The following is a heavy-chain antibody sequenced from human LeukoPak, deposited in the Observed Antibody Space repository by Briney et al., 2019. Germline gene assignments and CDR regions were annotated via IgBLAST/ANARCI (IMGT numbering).Heavy chain of an antibody. CDR2: IRYDGSNK. CDR1: GFTFSSYG. J-gene: IGHJ4*02. CDR3: AKDLWDGPQGDY. V-gene: IGHV3-30*02. Sequence: SGGSLRLSCAASGFTFSSYGMHWVRQAPGKGLEWVAFIRYDGSNKYYADSGKGRFTISRDNSKNTLYLQMNSLRAEDTAVYYCAKDLWDGPQGDYWGQGTLVTVSS. D-gene: IGHD3-16*01.